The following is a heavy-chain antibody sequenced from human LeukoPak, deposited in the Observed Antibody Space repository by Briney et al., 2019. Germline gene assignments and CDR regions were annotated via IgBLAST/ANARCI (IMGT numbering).Heavy chain of an antibody. Sequence: GGSLRLSCAPSGFTFSSYAMSWARQPPGEGLEWLSSISGSGGSTYYAASVKGRFTIPRDNSKNTLYLQINSLRAEDTAVYYCAKGQRGYSYGYPGDVWGQGTTVTVSS. CDR2: ISGSGGST. V-gene: IGHV3-23*01. CDR1: GFTFSSYA. CDR3: AKGQRGYSYGYPGDV. D-gene: IGHD5-18*01. J-gene: IGHJ6*02.